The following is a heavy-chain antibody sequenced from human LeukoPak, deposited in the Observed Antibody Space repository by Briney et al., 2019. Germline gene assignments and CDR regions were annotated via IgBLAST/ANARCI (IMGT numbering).Heavy chain of an antibody. CDR1: GGSISSSSYY. J-gene: IGHJ4*02. CDR2: IYYSGST. D-gene: IGHD6-13*01. Sequence: SETLSLTCTVSGGSISSSSYYWGWIRQPPGKGLEWIGSIYYSGSTYYNPSLKSRVTISVDTSKNQFSLKLSSVTAADTAVYYCARDHSSSCQLFDYWGQGTLVTVSS. CDR3: ARDHSSSCQLFDY. V-gene: IGHV4-39*07.